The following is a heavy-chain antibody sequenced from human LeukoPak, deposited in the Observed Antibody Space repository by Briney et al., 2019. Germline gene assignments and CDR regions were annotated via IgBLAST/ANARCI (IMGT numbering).Heavy chain of an antibody. CDR2: INRNSGGT. D-gene: IGHD6-19*01. CDR1: GYTFIGYY. CDR3: ARDRRRIAVAGTGWFDP. V-gene: IGHV1-2*02. Sequence: ASVKVSCKASGYTFIGYYMHWVRQAPGQGLEWMGWINRNSGGTNYAQKFQGRVTMTRDTSISTAYMELSRLRSDDTAVYYCARDRRRIAVAGTGWFDPWGQGTLVTVSS. J-gene: IGHJ5*02.